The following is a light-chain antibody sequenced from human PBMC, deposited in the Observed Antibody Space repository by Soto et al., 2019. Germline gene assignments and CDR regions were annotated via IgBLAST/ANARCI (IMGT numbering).Light chain of an antibody. CDR3: CSLTTSHTYV. J-gene: IGLJ1*01. CDR2: HVT. V-gene: IGLV2-14*03. CDR1: STDFGHYDY. Sequence: QSALAQPPSVSGSPGQSVTISCTGTSTDFGHYDYVSWYQQHPGKAPKLMIYHVTYRPSGVSNRYSGSKSGNSASLTISGLQADDEADYYCCSLTTSHTYVFGSGTKVTVL.